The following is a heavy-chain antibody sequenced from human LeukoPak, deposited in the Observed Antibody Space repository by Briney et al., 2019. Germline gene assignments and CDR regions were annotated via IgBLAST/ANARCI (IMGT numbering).Heavy chain of an antibody. D-gene: IGHD3-10*01. CDR2: IIPIFGTA. CDR3: ARDHYGSDSEMASDY. V-gene: IGHV1-69*13. CDR1: GGTLSSYA. Sequence: ASLKVSCKASGGTLSSYAISSVRQAPGQGLEWMGGIIPIFGTANNAQKFQGRVTITADESTSTAYMELSSLRSEDTAVYYCARDHYGSDSEMASDYWGQGTLVTVSS. J-gene: IGHJ4*02.